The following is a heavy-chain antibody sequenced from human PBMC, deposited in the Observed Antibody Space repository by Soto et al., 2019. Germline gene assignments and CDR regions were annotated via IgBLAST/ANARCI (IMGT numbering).Heavy chain of an antibody. J-gene: IGHJ6*02. CDR2: IYSGGST. CDR1: GVTVSSNY. Sequence: XGSLILSCAASGVTVSSNYMSWVRQAPGKGLEWVSVIYSGGSTYYADSVKGRFTISRDNSKNTLYLQMNSLRAEDTAVYYCARDFAEMAGYGMDVWGQGTTVTVSS. V-gene: IGHV3-53*01. CDR3: ARDFAEMAGYGMDV. D-gene: IGHD6-19*01.